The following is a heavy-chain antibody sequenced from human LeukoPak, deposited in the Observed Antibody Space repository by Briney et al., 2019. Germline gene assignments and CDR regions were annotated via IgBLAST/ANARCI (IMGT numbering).Heavy chain of an antibody. J-gene: IGHJ5*02. D-gene: IGHD3-22*01. CDR3: ASGAAGSSAYYYSS. CDR2: IYDSGRT. Sequence: SETLSLTCTVSAFSISSPSYWGWIRQPPGKGLEWIGSIYDSGRTYYNPSLQSRVTISLDTSKNQLSLNLSSVTAVDTAVYYCASGAAGSSAYYYSSWGQGTLVSVSS. CDR1: AFSISSPSY. V-gene: IGHV4-38-2*02.